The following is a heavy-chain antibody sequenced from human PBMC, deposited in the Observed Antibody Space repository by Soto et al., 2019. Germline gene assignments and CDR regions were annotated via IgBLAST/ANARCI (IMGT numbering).Heavy chain of an antibody. CDR2: MYYTGVT. Sequence: SETLSLTCTVSGGSINSAGHSWGWIRQPPGRGLEWLGYMYYTGVTNYNPSLKSRVHMSVDTSKNEFSLELTSLTAADTAVYYCARGGEPLGYYGLDVWGQGTTVTVSS. CDR1: GGSINSAGHS. CDR3: ARGGEPLGYYGLDV. J-gene: IGHJ6*02. V-gene: IGHV4-61*08.